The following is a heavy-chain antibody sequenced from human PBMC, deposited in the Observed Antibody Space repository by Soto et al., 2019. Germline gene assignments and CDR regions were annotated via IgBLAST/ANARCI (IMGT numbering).Heavy chain of an antibody. D-gene: IGHD2-2*02. J-gene: IGHJ6*04. CDR2: IWNDGSNK. CDR3: ARDDIPCRGRDS. Sequence: PGGSLRLSCAAAGFTFSSYGMHWVRQAPGKGLGWVAVIWNDGSNKYYADSVKGRFTSSRDNSKNTLYLQMNSLRGEDTAEYYWARDDIPCRGRDSWGKGPPVPVS. V-gene: IGHV3-33*01. CDR1: GFTFSSYG.